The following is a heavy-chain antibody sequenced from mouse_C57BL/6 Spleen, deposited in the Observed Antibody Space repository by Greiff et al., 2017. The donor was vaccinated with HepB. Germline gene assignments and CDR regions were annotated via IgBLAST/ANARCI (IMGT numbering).Heavy chain of an antibody. CDR2: INPNNGGT. D-gene: IGHD2-2*01. J-gene: IGHJ4*01. Sequence: VQLQQSGPELVKPGASVKISCKASGYTFTDYYMNWVKQSHGKGLEWIGEINPNNGGTSYNQKFKGKATLTVDKSSSTAYMELRSRTSEDAAVYYCGSDRWSRGDAIDYWGQGTSVTVSS. CDR1: GYTFTDYY. CDR3: GSDRWSRGDAIDY. V-gene: IGHV1-26*01.